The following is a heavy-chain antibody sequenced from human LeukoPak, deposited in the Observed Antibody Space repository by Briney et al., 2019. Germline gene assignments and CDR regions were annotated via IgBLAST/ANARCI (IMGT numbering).Heavy chain of an antibody. CDR1: GFTFSSYE. V-gene: IGHV3-48*03. CDR3: ARGDREYSYGYDP. J-gene: IGHJ5*02. D-gene: IGHD5-18*01. Sequence: GGSLRLSCAASGFTFSSYEMNWVGQAPGKGLEWVSYISSSGSTIYYADSVKGRFTISRDNAKNSLYLQMNSLRAEDTAVYYCARGDREYSYGYDPWGQGTLVTVSS. CDR2: ISSSGSTI.